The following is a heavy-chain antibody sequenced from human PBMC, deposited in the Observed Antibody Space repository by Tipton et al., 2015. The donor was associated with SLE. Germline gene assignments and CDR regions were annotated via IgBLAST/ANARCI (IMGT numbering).Heavy chain of an antibody. D-gene: IGHD1-26*01. CDR3: ARPRLAYRPDASDI. Sequence: VQLVQSGAEVKKPGESLKISCEGSGYNFTSYWIAWVRQKPGKGLKWMGIIYPGDSDTKYSPSFRGQVTISADKSINIAYLQWSSLKASDTAMYYCARPRLAYRPDASDIWGQGTMVTVSS. CDR2: IYPGDSDT. CDR1: GYNFTSYW. J-gene: IGHJ3*02. V-gene: IGHV5-51*01.